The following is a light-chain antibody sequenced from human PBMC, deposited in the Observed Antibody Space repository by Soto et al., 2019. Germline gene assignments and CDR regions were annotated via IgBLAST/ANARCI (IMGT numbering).Light chain of an antibody. Sequence: EIVLTQSPGTLSLSPGERATLSCRASQSVSSSYLACYQQKPGQAPRLLTYNTSSRATGIPDRVSGSGSGTDLALTISRLELEDFAVYYCQQYGSSLLTFGGGTKVEIK. CDR3: QQYGSSLLT. CDR1: QSVSSSY. CDR2: NTS. V-gene: IGKV3-20*01. J-gene: IGKJ4*01.